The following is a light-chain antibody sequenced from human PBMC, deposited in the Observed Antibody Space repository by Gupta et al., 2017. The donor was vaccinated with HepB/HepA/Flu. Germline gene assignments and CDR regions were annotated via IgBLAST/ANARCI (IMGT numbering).Light chain of an antibody. CDR3: QSDESSASGV. Sequence: QSALTQPPSASGSPGQSVAISCIGTSSDIGNNYNFVSWYQQHPDTAPRLVIYEVSKRPSGVPARFSGSKSGTTASLTISGRQQEEEADYYCQSDESSASGVFGGGTKLTVL. V-gene: IGLV2-8*01. CDR2: EVS. J-gene: IGLJ3*02. CDR1: SSDIGNNYNF.